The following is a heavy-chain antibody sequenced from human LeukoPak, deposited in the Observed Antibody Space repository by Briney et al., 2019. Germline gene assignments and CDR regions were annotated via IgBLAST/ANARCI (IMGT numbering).Heavy chain of an antibody. D-gene: IGHD5-24*01. V-gene: IGHV4-34*01. CDR1: GGSLSGFS. CDR2: INDSVST. Sequence: PSETLSLTCAVHGGSLSGFSWTWIRQSPEKGLEWIGEINDSVSTNYNPSLKSRVTISADTSKIQFSLSLSSVTAADTAVYYCAKEWGDGYNYDYWGQGTLVTVSS. J-gene: IGHJ4*02. CDR3: AKEWGDGYNYDY.